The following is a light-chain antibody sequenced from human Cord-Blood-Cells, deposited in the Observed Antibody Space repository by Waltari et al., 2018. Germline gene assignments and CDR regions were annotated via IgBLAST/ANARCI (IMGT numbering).Light chain of an antibody. CDR2: QVS. Sequence: QSALTQPASVSGSPGQSITISCTGTTRDVGGYNLVSWYQQHPGKAPNLMIYQVSNRPSGVSNRFSGSKSGNTASLTISGLQAEDEAEYYCSSYTSSSTLEVFGTGTKVTVL. CDR3: SSYTSSSTLEV. J-gene: IGLJ1*01. V-gene: IGLV2-14*01. CDR1: TRDVGGYNL.